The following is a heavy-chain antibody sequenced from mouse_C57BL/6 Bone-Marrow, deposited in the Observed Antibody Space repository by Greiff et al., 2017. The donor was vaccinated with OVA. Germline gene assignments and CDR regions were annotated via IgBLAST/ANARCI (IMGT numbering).Heavy chain of an antibody. CDR1: GYTFTDYY. Sequence: EVQLQQSGPVLVKPGASVKMSCKASGYTFTDYYMNWVQQSHGKSLEWIGVTNPYNGGTSYNQKFKGKATLTVDKSSSTAYMELNSLTSEDSAVYYCARGQLAWFAYWGQGTLVTVSA. V-gene: IGHV1-19*01. CDR3: ARGQLAWFAY. CDR2: TNPYNGGT. D-gene: IGHD3-1*01. J-gene: IGHJ3*01.